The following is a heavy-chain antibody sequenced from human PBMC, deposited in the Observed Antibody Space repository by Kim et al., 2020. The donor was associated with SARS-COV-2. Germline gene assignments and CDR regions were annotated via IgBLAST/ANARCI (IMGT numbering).Heavy chain of an antibody. J-gene: IGHJ4*02. Sequence: ASVKVSCKASGFTFTGYYLQWVRQAPGQGLEWMGRISPNSGATKYAQRFQGRVTMTRDTSISTAYMEVSRLRSDDTAIYYCAGESGPFYGLDYWAQGTLVTVSS. V-gene: IGHV1-2*06. CDR1: GFTFTGYY. D-gene: IGHD1-26*01. CDR2: ISPNSGAT. CDR3: AGESGPFYGLDY.